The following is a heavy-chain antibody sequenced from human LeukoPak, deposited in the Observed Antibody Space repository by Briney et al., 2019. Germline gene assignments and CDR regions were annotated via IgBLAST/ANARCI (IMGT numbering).Heavy chain of an antibody. V-gene: IGHV4-59*01. CDR3: ARVRYSYGFYFDY. J-gene: IGHJ4*02. D-gene: IGHD5-18*01. Sequence: SETLSLTCTVSGGSISSYYWSWIRQPPGEGLEWIGYIYYSGSTNYNPSLKSRVTISVDTSKNQFSLKLSSVTAADTAVYYCARVRYSYGFYFDYWGQGTLVTVSS. CDR1: GGSISSYY. CDR2: IYYSGST.